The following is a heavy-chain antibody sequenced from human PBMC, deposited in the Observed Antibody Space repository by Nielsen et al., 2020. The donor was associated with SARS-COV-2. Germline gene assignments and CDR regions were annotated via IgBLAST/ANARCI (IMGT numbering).Heavy chain of an antibody. J-gene: IGHJ4*02. CDR3: ARGVVEMATRFDY. Sequence: ESLKISCAASGFTVRSNYVSWVRQAPGKGLEWIGYIYYSGSTNYNPSLKSRVTISVDTSKNQFSLKLSSVTAADTAVYYCARGVVEMATRFDYWGQGTLVTVSS. V-gene: IGHV4-59*02. CDR2: IYYSGST. CDR1: GFTVRSNY. D-gene: IGHD5-24*01.